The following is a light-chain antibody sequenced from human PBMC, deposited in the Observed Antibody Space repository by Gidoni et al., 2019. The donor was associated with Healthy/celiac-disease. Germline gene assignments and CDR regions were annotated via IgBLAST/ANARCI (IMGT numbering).Light chain of an antibody. Sequence: DIVMTPSLLSLPVTPGEPASISCRSSQSLLHSNGYNYLDWYLQKPGQSPQLLIYLGSNRASGVPDRFSGSGSGTDFTLKISRVEAEDVGVYYCMQALQTPLTFGGXTKVEIK. CDR3: MQALQTPLT. CDR1: QSLLHSNGYNY. CDR2: LGS. J-gene: IGKJ4*01. V-gene: IGKV2-28*01.